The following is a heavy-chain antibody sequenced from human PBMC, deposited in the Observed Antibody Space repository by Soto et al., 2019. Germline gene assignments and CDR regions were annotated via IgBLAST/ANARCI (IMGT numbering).Heavy chain of an antibody. CDR1: GGSISSSSYY. J-gene: IGHJ3*02. CDR3: ARGYCSGGSCYSSKTPPSEAFDI. D-gene: IGHD2-15*01. CDR2: IYYSGST. V-gene: IGHV4-39*01. Sequence: SQTLSLTCTVSGGSISSSSYYWGWIRQPPGKGLEWIGSIYYSGSTYYNPSLKSRVTISVDTSKNQFSLKLSSVTAADTAVYYCARGYCSGGSCYSSKTPPSEAFDIWGQGTMVTVSS.